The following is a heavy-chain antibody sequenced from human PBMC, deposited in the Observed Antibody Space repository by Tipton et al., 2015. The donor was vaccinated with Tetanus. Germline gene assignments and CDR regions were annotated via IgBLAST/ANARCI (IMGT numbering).Heavy chain of an antibody. CDR2: INHSGST. CDR1: GGSFSGYY. V-gene: IGHV4-34*01. Sequence: TLSLTCAVYGGSFSGYYWSWIRQPPGKGLEWIGEINHSGSTNYNPSLKSRVTISVDTSKNQFSLKLSSVTAADTAVYYCARDSRVLGPWFYWGQGTLVTASS. D-gene: IGHD3-16*01. J-gene: IGHJ4*02. CDR3: ARDSRVLGPWFY.